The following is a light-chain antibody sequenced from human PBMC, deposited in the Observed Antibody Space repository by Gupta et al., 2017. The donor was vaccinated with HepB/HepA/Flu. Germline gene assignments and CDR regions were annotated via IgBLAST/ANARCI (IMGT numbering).Light chain of an antibody. CDR3: QRRTDWPLT. CDR1: QSVSRY. CDR2: DAS. J-gene: IGKJ4*01. Sequence: EIVLTQSPATLSSSPGERATLSCRASQSVSRYLAWYQQKPGQAPRLLIYDASNRATGIPARFSGSGSGTDFTLTISSLEPEDFAVYYCQRRTDWPLTFGGGTKVEIK. V-gene: IGKV3-11*01.